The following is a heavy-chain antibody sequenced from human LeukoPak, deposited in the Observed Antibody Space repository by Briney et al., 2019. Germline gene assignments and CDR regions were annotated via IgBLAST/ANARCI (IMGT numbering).Heavy chain of an antibody. Sequence: SETLSLTCTVSGGSISSYYWSWIRQPPGKGLEWIGYIYYSGSTNYNPSLKSRVTISVDTSKNQFSLKLSSVTAADTAVYYCARVEAVAGTFLFDYWGQGTLVTVSS. V-gene: IGHV4-59*01. CDR2: IYYSGST. D-gene: IGHD6-19*01. CDR3: ARVEAVAGTFLFDY. J-gene: IGHJ4*02. CDR1: GGSISSYY.